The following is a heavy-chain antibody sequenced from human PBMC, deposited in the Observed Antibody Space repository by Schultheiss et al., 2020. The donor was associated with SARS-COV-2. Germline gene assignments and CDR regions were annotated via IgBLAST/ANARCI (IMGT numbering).Heavy chain of an antibody. J-gene: IGHJ4*02. V-gene: IGHV4-59*12. CDR1: GDSISSYY. CDR2: IYYSGST. Sequence: SETLSLTCTVSGDSISSYYWSWIRQPPGKGLEWIGYIYYSGSTNYNPSLKSRVTISVDTSKNQFSLKLSSVTAADTAVYYCARGYASNSRDFDYWGQGTLVTVSS. CDR3: ARGYASNSRDFDY. D-gene: IGHD2/OR15-2a*01.